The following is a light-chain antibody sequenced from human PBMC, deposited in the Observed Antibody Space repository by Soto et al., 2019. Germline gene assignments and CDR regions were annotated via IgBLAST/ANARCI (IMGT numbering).Light chain of an antibody. CDR3: QQYGSSPT. CDR2: GAS. CDR1: QSVSSSY. V-gene: IGKV3-20*01. J-gene: IGKJ2*01. Sequence: EIVLTQSPGTLSFSPGERATLSCRASQSVSSSYLAWYQQKPGQAPRLLIYGASSRATGIPDRFSGSGSGTDFTLTISRLEPEDSAVYYCQQYGSSPTFGPGIKVEI.